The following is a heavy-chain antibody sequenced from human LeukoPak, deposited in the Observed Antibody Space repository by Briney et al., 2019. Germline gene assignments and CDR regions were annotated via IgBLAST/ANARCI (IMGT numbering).Heavy chain of an antibody. CDR2: INHSGST. V-gene: IGHV4-34*01. CDR1: GGSFSGYY. J-gene: IGHJ4*02. D-gene: IGHD6-19*01. CDR3: AGGRQWLVY. Sequence: SETLSLTCAVYGGSFSGYYWSWIRQPPGKGLEWIGEINHSGSTNYNPSLKSRVTISVDTSKNQFSLQLNSVTPEDTAVYYCAGGRQWLVYWGQGTLVTVSS.